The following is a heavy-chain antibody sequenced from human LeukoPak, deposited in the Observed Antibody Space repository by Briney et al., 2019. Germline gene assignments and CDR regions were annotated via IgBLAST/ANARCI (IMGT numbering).Heavy chain of an antibody. V-gene: IGHV3-48*01. D-gene: IGHD3-10*01. CDR1: GFTFSTYS. Sequence: GGSLRLSCAASGFTFSTYSMNWVRQAPGKGLEWVSYISSSSSTIYYADSVTGRFTISRDNAKNSLYLQMNSLRAEDSAVYYCARDMSYWGQGTLVTVSS. J-gene: IGHJ4*02. CDR3: ARDMSY. CDR2: ISSSSSTI.